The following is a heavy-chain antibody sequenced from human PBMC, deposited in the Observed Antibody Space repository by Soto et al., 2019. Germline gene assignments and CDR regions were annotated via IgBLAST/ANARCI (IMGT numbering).Heavy chain of an antibody. D-gene: IGHD5-12*01. V-gene: IGHV3-66*01. CDR1: RSAVSDNY. CDR2: IYSGGTT. Sequence: EVHLVESGGGLVQPGGSLRLSCAASRSAVSDNYMSWVRQAPGKGLEFVSLIYSGGTTSYADSVKGRFTISRDNSKNTLYLQMNNLRAEDTAVYYCATRTITLPHWGQGTLVTVSS. CDR3: ATRTITLPH. J-gene: IGHJ4*02.